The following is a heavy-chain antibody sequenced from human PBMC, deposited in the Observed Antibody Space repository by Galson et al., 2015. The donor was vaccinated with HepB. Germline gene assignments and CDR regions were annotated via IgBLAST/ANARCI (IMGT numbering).Heavy chain of an antibody. J-gene: IGHJ4*02. CDR3: ARHCYCSGGSCYSGGLYFDY. CDR2: IFYSGST. CDR1: GDSISSSTFY. Sequence: ETLSLTCTVSGDSISSSTFYWGWIRQPPGKGLEWVGSIFYSGSTFYNPSLKSRVTISLDTSKNQFSLNLNSVTAADTAVYYCARHCYCSGGSCYSGGLYFDYWGQGTLVTVSS. V-gene: IGHV4-39*01. D-gene: IGHD2-15*01.